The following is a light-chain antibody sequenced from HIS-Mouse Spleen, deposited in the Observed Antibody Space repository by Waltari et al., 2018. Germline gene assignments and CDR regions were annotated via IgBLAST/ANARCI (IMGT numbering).Light chain of an antibody. V-gene: IGLV2-23*01. J-gene: IGLJ3*02. CDR2: EGS. CDR3: CSYAGSVGV. Sequence: QSALTQPASVSGSPGQSIPISCTGTSSHVGSYNLVSWYQQHPGKAPKLMIYEGSKRPSGVSNRFSGSKSGNTASLTISGLQAEDEADYYCCSYAGSVGVFGGGTKLTVL. CDR1: SSHVGSYNL.